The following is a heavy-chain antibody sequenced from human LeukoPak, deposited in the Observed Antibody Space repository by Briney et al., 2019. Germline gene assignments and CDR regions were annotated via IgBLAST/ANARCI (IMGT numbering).Heavy chain of an antibody. J-gene: IGHJ4*02. CDR1: GFTFSGYP. Sequence: GGSLRLSCAASGFTFSGYPIHWVRQAPGKGLEWVAFIWSDGSNKYYADSVKGRFTISRDNSEDTLYLQMNSLRVEDTAVYYCARDPAGSGFAFDSWGQGALVTVSS. V-gene: IGHV3-33*01. CDR2: IWSDGSNK. D-gene: IGHD1-1*01. CDR3: ARDPAGSGFAFDS.